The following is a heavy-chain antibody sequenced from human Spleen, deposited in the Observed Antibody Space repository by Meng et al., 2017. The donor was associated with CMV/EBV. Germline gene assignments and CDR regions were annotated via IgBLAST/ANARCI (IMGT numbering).Heavy chain of an antibody. CDR2: ISSSGGTI. Sequence: GESLKISCVVSGFTFSSYEMNWVRQAPGKGLEWGSYISSSGGTICYADSVKGRFIISRDNAKNSLYLQMNSLRAEDTAVYHCARVWGLGYCSSTSCHNDYWGQGTLVTVSS. CDR3: ARVWGLGYCSSTSCHNDY. D-gene: IGHD2-2*01. V-gene: IGHV3-48*03. J-gene: IGHJ4*02. CDR1: GFTFSSYE.